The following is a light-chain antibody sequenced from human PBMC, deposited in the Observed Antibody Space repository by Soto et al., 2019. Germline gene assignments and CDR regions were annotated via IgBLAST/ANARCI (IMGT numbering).Light chain of an antibody. V-gene: IGKV3-20*01. Sequence: EIVLTQSPGTLSLSPGERATLSCRASQSVSSSYFAWYQQKPGQAPRLLIYGASSRATGIPDRFSGSGSGTDFILTISRLEPEDFAVYYCQQYYSSAPWTFDQGTKVEIK. CDR1: QSVSSSY. CDR3: QQYYSSAPWT. J-gene: IGKJ1*01. CDR2: GAS.